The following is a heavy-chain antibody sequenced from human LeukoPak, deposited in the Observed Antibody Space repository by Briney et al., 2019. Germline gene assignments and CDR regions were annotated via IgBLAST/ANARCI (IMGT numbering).Heavy chain of an antibody. D-gene: IGHD1-14*01. V-gene: IGHV4-30-4*08. CDR3: ARAEWAAVDY. CDR2: IYYGGST. J-gene: IGHJ4*02. Sequence: SETLSLTCTVSGGSISSGDYYWSWIRQPPGKGLEWIGYIYYGGSTYYNPSLKSRVTISVDTSKNQFSLKLSSVTAADTAVYYCARAEWAAVDYWGQGTLVAVSS. CDR1: GGSISSGDYY.